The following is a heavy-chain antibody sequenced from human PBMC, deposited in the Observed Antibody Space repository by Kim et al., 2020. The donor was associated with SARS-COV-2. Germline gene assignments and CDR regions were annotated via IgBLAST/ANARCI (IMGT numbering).Heavy chain of an antibody. V-gene: IGHV1-8*01. D-gene: IGHD3-10*01. J-gene: IGHJ5*02. Sequence: GYAPKFQGRVTMTRNTSISTAYMELSSLRSEDTAVYYCARGRGSRGWFDPWGQGTLVTVSS. CDR3: ARGRGSRGWFDP.